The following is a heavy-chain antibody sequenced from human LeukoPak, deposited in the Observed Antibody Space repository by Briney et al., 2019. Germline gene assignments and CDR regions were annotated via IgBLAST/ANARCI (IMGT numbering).Heavy chain of an antibody. CDR3: ASNDFWSEFDY. D-gene: IGHD3-3*01. J-gene: IGHJ4*02. CDR1: GFTVSSNY. V-gene: IGHV3-53*01. CDR2: IYNGDTT. Sequence: QAGGSLRLSCAASGFTVSSNYMSWVRQAPGKGLEWVSVIYNGDTTFYADSVKGRFTISRDNSKNTLYLQMNSLRAEDTAVYYCASNDFWSEFDYWGQGTLVTVSS.